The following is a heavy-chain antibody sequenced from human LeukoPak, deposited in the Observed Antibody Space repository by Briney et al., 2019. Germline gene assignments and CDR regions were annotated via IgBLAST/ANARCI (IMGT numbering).Heavy chain of an antibody. CDR2: INHSGST. CDR1: GGSFSGYY. CDR3: ARGGYYDSSGYSLDAFDI. V-gene: IGHV4-34*01. Sequence: PSETLSLTCAVYGGSFSGYYWSWIRQPPGKGLEWIGEINHSGSTNYNPSLKSRVTISVDTSKNQFSLKLSSVTAADTAAYYCARGGYYDSSGYSLDAFDIWGQGTMVTVSS. J-gene: IGHJ3*02. D-gene: IGHD3-22*01.